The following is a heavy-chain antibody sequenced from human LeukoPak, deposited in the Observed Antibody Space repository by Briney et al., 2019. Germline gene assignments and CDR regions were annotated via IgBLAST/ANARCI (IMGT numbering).Heavy chain of an antibody. V-gene: IGHV4-39*01. Sequence: TSETLSLTCTVSGDSINTRNYYWGWIRQPPGKGLEWIGSIYYSGNTYYSPSLKSRVTLSIDTAKNQFSLRLSSVTAADTAVYHCATFGFHYYGSGIYGMDVWGQGTTVTVSS. D-gene: IGHD3-10*01. CDR2: IYYSGNT. CDR3: ATFGFHYYGSGIYGMDV. J-gene: IGHJ6*02. CDR1: GDSINTRNYY.